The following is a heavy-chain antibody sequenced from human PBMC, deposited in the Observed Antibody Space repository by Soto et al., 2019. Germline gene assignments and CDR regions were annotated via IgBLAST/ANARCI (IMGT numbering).Heavy chain of an antibody. V-gene: IGHV1-69*13. Sequence: SVKVSCKASGGTFSSYAISWVRQAPGQGLEWMGGIIPIFGTANYAQKFQGRVTITADESTSTAYMELSSLRSEDTAVYYCARGPIKIQINYYGMDVWGQGTTVTVS. CDR2: IIPIFGTA. CDR1: GGTFSSYA. J-gene: IGHJ6*02. CDR3: ARGPIKIQINYYGMDV.